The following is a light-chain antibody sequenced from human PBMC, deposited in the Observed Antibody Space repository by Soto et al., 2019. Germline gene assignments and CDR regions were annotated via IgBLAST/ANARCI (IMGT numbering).Light chain of an antibody. CDR1: SSDVGGYNY. J-gene: IGLJ2*01. CDR3: SSYTSSSPHVV. V-gene: IGLV2-14*01. CDR2: EVS. Sequence: QSVLTQPASVSGSPVQSITIACTGTSSDVGGYNYVSWYQQHSGKAPKRMIYEVSNRPSGVSNRFSGSKSGNTASLTISGVQAEDEADYYCSSYTSSSPHVVFGGGTKVTVL.